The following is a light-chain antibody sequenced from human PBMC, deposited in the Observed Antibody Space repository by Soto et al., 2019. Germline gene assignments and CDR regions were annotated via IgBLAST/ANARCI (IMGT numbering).Light chain of an antibody. Sequence: DVVVTQSPLSLPVTLGEPASISCRSRQSLRRGAYNYLDRYLQKPGQSPQLVIYLGSLRAGGVPVRFSGSASGADFTLTISGVEAEDIGVYYCLHSLQTPRCAFCQGTKLDIK. CDR3: LHSLQTPRCA. CDR1: QSLRRGAYNY. J-gene: IGKJ2*02. V-gene: IGKV2-28*01. CDR2: LGS.